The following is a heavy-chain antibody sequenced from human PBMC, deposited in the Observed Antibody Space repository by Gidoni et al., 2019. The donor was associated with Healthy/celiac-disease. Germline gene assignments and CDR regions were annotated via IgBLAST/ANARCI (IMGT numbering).Heavy chain of an antibody. V-gene: IGHV3-48*03. J-gene: IGHJ4*02. CDR2: ISSSGSTI. Sequence: EVQLVESGGGLVQPGGSLRLSCAASGFTFSSYEMNWVRQAPGKGLEWVSYISSSGSTIYYADSVKGRFTISRDNAKNSLYLQMNSLSAEDTAVYYCARGVGATGFDYWGQGTLVTVSS. CDR1: GFTFSSYE. D-gene: IGHD1-26*01. CDR3: ARGVGATGFDY.